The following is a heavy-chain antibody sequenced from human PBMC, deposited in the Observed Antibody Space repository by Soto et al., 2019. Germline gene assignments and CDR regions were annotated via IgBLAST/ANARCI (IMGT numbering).Heavy chain of an antibody. D-gene: IGHD4-17*01. CDR3: TRAPRPSSVGTVAL. Sequence: EVQLVESGGDLVQPGGSLRLSCTASGFTFSMYWMHWVRQVPGKGPEWVSRVSDDGSRADYADSVKGRITISRDNAKNTLYLEMHVLRADYTAVYYCTRAPRPSSVGTVALWGQGTPVTVSS. CDR2: VSDDGSRA. V-gene: IGHV3-74*01. CDR1: GFTFSMYW. J-gene: IGHJ4*02.